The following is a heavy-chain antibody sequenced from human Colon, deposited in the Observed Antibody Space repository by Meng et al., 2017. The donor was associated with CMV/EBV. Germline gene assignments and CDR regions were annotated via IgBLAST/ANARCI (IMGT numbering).Heavy chain of an antibody. V-gene: IGHV4-39*07. J-gene: IGHJ4*02. CDR1: GGSISSSSYY. CDR3: ARGIVY. CDR2: IYYSGST. Sequence: SCTVSGGSISSSSYYWGWIRQPPGKGLEWIGSIYYSGSTYYNPSLKSRVTISVDTSKNQFSLKLSSVTAADTAVYYCARGIVYWGQGTLVTVSS.